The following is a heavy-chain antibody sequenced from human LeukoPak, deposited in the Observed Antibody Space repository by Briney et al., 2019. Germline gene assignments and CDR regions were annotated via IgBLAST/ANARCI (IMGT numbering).Heavy chain of an antibody. V-gene: IGHV1-69*13. J-gene: IGHJ4*02. CDR3: ASASHITMLRGANDY. D-gene: IGHD3-10*01. CDR1: GDTVTSYA. CDR2: IIRIFGTA. Sequence: GASGRLSGKAAGDTVTSYAISWVGRAAGQGGGGRGGIIRIFGTANYAQKFQGRVTIPADQSTSTAYMELSTLRSEATAFYYCASASHITMLRGANDYWGQGTLVTVSS.